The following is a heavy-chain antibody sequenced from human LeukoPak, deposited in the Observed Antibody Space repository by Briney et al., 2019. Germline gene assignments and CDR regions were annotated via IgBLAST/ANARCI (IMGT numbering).Heavy chain of an antibody. J-gene: IGHJ4*02. D-gene: IGHD3-9*01. CDR3: AKWGDYDVLTGYYVPDY. V-gene: IGHV3-23*01. CDR1: GFTFSSYA. CDR2: ISGSGGST. Sequence: GASLRLSCAASGFTFSSYAMSWVRQAPGKGLEWVSAISGSGGSTYYADSVKGRFTVSRDNSKSTLYLQMNSLRAEDTALYYCAKWGDYDVLTGYYVPDYWGQGTLVTVSS.